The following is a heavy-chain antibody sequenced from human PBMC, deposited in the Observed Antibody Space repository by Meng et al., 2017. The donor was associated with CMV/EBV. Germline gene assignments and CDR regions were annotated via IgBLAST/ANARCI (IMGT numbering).Heavy chain of an antibody. D-gene: IGHD6-13*01. Sequence: GGSLRLSCAASGFTVSSNYMSWVRQAPGKGLEWVSAISGSGGSTYYADSVKGRFTISRDNSKNTLYLQMNSLRAEDTAVYYCAKGFRAYSSSWYDVSDYWGQGTLVTVSS. CDR3: AKGFRAYSSSWYDVSDY. CDR2: ISGSGGST. V-gene: IGHV3-23*01. CDR1: GFTVSSNY. J-gene: IGHJ4*02.